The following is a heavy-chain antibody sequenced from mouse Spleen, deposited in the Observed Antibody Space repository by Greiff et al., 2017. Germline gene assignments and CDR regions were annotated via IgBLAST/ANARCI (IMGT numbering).Heavy chain of an antibody. Sequence: VQLQESGPGLVAPSQSLSITCTVSGFSLTSYAISWVRQPPGKGLEWLGVIWTGGGTNYNSALKSRLSISKDNSKSQVFLKMNSLQTDDTARYYCARLYYYGSSYYYYFDYWGQGTTLTVSS. V-gene: IGHV2-9-1*01. CDR2: IWTGGGT. CDR3: ARLYYYGSSYYYYFDY. J-gene: IGHJ2*01. CDR1: GFSLTSYA. D-gene: IGHD1-1*01.